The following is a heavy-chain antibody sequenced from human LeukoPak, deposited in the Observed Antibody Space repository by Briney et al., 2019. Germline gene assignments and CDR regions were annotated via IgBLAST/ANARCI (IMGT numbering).Heavy chain of an antibody. Sequence: ASVKVSCKASGYTFTSYGISWVRQAPGQGLEWMGWISAFNGNTNYAQKLQGRVTMTADTSTSTAYMELRSLRSDDTAVYYCARERQQLGFFDYWGQGTLVTVSS. CDR2: ISAFNGNT. CDR3: ARERQQLGFFDY. D-gene: IGHD6-13*01. V-gene: IGHV1-18*01. CDR1: GYTFTSYG. J-gene: IGHJ4*02.